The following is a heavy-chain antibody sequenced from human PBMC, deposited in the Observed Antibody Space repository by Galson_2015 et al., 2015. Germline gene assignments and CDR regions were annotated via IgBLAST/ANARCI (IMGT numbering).Heavy chain of an antibody. D-gene: IGHD4-11*01. CDR2: IYFSGST. CDR3: ARDRGTVNPDGMDV. Sequence: TLSLTCTVSGGSVSSGGYYWSWIRQHPGKGLEWIGYIYFSGSTYYNPSLKSRVTISVDTSKNRFSLKLSSVTAADTAVYFCARDRGTVNPDGMDVWGQGTTVTVSS. J-gene: IGHJ6*02. CDR1: GGSVSSGGYY. V-gene: IGHV4-31*03.